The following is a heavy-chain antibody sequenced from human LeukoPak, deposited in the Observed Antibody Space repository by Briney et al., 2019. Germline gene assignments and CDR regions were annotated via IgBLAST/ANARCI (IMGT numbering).Heavy chain of an antibody. D-gene: IGHD5-18*01. CDR1: GFTFSSYS. V-gene: IGHV3-21*01. CDR3: ARADTTHPCYFDY. J-gene: IGHJ4*02. Sequence: PGGSLRLSCAASGFTFSSYSMNWVRQAPGKGLEWVSSISSSSSYIYYADSVKGRFTISRDNAKNSLYLQVNSLGAEDTAVYYCARADTTHPCYFDYWGQGTLVTVSS. CDR2: ISSSSSYI.